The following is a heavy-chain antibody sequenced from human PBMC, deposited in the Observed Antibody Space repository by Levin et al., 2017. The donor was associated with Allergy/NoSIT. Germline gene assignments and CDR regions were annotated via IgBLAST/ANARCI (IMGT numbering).Heavy chain of an antibody. D-gene: IGHD3-10*01. CDR2: MYYSGST. J-gene: IGHJ4*02. CDR3: ARHSYGSGSQLDY. CDR1: GDSISSYY. V-gene: IGHV4-59*08. Sequence: SETLSLTCTVSGDSISSYYWSWIRQPPGKGLEWIGCMYYSGSTNYNPSLKSRVTMSVDTSKNQFSLKLSSVTAADTAVYYCARHSYGSGSQLDYWGQGTLVTVSS.